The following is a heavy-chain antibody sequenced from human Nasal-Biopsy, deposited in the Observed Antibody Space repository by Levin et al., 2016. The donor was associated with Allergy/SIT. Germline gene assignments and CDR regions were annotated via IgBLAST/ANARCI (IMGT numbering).Heavy chain of an antibody. CDR2: ISGSGGST. Sequence: GESLKISCAASGFTFSNYAMTWVRQAPGKGLEWVSGISGSGGSTNYADSVKGRFTISRHNSKNTLYLQMNSLSVEDTAIYYCAKMLTLYGGNFQIDYWGQGTLVTVSS. D-gene: IGHD4-23*01. J-gene: IGHJ4*02. CDR1: GFTFSNYA. V-gene: IGHV3-23*01. CDR3: AKMLTLYGGNFQIDY.